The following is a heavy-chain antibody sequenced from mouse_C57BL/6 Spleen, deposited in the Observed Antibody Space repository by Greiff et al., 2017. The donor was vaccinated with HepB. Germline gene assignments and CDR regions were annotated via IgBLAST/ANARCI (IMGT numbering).Heavy chain of an antibody. J-gene: IGHJ2*01. CDR3: ARHGTGFDY. D-gene: IGHD4-1*01. CDR1: GFTFSSYG. V-gene: IGHV5-6*01. Sequence: EVKLVESGGDLVKPGGSLKLSCAASGFTFSSYGMSWVRQTPDKRLEWVATISSGGSYTYYPDSVKGRFTISRDNAKNTLYLHRSSLKSEDTAMYYCARHGTGFDYWGQGTTLTVSS. CDR2: ISSGGSYT.